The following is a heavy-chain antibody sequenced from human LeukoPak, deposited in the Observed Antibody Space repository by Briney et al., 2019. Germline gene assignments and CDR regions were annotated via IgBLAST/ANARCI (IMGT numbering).Heavy chain of an antibody. J-gene: IGHJ4*02. CDR3: ARVLRPMASQYNFDY. CDR1: GASINTYY. CDR2: IYYSGTT. Sequence: SVTLSLTCTVSGASINTYYWSWIRQPPGKGLEWIGYIYYSGTTSYNPSLKTRVTISIDTSKNQFSLKLSSVTAADTAVYYCARVLRPMASQYNFDYWGQGTLVTVSS. V-gene: IGHV4-59*01. D-gene: IGHD3-10*01.